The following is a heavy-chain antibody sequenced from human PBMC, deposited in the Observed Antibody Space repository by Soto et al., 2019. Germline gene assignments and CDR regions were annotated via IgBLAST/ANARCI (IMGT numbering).Heavy chain of an antibody. CDR3: AREGPPYCSGGSCYPNWFDP. CDR2: IYYSGST. Sequence: SETLSLTCTVSGGSISSSSYYWGWIRQPPGKGLEWIGSIYYSGSTYYNPSLKSRVTISVDTSKNQFSLKLSSVTAADTAVYYCAREGPPYCSGGSCYPNWFDPWGQGTLVTVSS. V-gene: IGHV4-39*02. J-gene: IGHJ5*02. D-gene: IGHD2-15*01. CDR1: GGSISSSSYY.